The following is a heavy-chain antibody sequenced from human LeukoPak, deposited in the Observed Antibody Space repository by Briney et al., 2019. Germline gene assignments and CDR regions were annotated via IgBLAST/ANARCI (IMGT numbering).Heavy chain of an antibody. Sequence: SETLSLTCAVYGGSFSGYYWSWIRQPPGKGLEWIGEINHSGSTNYNPSLKSRVTISVDTSKNQFSLKLSSVTAADTAVYYCARSVGDYVWGSYPPWGHGTLVTVSS. CDR3: ARSVGDYVWGSYPP. CDR2: INHSGST. D-gene: IGHD3-16*02. CDR1: GGSFSGYY. J-gene: IGHJ5*02. V-gene: IGHV4-34*01.